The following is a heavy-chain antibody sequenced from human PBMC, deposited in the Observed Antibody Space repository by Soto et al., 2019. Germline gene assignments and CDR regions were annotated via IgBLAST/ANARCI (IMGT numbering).Heavy chain of an antibody. CDR1: GGTFSSYA. CDR3: AIGGYCSSTSCYTRPHYYYYGMDV. CDR2: IIPIFGTA. J-gene: IGHJ6*02. D-gene: IGHD2-2*02. Sequence: GASVKVSCKASGGTFSSYAISWVRQAPGQGLEWMGGIIPIFGTANYAQKFQGRVTITADESTSTAYMELSSLRSEDTAVYYCAIGGYCSSTSCYTRPHYYYYGMDVWGQGTTVTVSS. V-gene: IGHV1-69*13.